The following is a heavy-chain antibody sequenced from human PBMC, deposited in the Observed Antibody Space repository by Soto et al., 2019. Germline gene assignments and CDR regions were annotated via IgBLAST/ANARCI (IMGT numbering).Heavy chain of an antibody. CDR2: IWYDGSNK. CDR1: GFTFSSFG. D-gene: IGHD6-13*01. V-gene: IGHV3-33*01. J-gene: IGHJ5*02. CDR3: ARDPGLTSSWYVSWFDP. Sequence: GGSLRLSCAASGFTFSSFGMHWVRQAPGKGLEWVAVIWYDGSNKYYADSVKGRFTISRDNSKNTLYLQMNSLRAEDTAVYYCARDPGLTSSWYVSWFDPWGQGTLVTVSS.